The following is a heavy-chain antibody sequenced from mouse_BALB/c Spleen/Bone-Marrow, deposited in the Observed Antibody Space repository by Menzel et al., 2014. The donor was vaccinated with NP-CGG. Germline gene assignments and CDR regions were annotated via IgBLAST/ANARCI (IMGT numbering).Heavy chain of an antibody. CDR3: ARHAYYDQTEVSFVY. J-gene: IGHJ3*01. CDR1: GFIFXSYG. D-gene: IGHD2-4*01. CDR2: ISGGGSYT. Sequence: EVKLVESGGGLVKSGGSLKLSCAASGFIFXSYGMSWVRQTPEKRLEWVATISGGGSYTFYPDSVKGRFTISRDNAKNNLYLQLSSLRSEDTALYYCARHAYYDQTEVSFVYWGQGTLVTVSA. V-gene: IGHV5-9-2*01.